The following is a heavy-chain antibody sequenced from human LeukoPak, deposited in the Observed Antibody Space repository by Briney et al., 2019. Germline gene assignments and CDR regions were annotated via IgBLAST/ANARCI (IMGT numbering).Heavy chain of an antibody. CDR2: INPSSGDT. CDR1: GYIFTGYY. CDR3: ARDNQLLDFDY. D-gene: IGHD2-2*01. V-gene: IGHV1-2*02. J-gene: IGHJ4*02. Sequence: ASVKVSCKASGYIFTGYYMHWMRQAPGQGLEWMGWINPSSGDTKYGQKFQGRVTMTRDTSISTAYMELSRLRSDDTAVYYCARDNQLLDFDYWGQGTLVTVSS.